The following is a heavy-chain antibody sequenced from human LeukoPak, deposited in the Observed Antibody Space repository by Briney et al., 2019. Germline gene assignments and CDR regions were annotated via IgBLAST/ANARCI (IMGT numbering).Heavy chain of an antibody. CDR1: GGSLSGYY. CDR2: INHSGTT. Sequence: SETLSLTCAVYGGSLSGYYWSWLRQPPGKGLEWIGEINHSGTTNYNPSLKSRVTISVDTSKNQFSLKLSSVTAADTAVYYCASLWFGDYWGQGTLVTVSS. J-gene: IGHJ4*02. CDR3: ASLWFGDY. D-gene: IGHD3-10*01. V-gene: IGHV4-34*01.